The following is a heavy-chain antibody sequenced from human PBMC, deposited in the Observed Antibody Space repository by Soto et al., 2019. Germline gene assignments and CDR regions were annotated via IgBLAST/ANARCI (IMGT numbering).Heavy chain of an antibody. Sequence: QVQLVESGGGVVQPGRSLRLSCAASGFTFSSNGMHWVRQAPGKGLEWVAVISYDGKSKYYGDSMKGRFTISRDNSKNTLYLQTNGLRAEETAVYYCAQGGYSSSWCNPGDSWGQGTLVTVSS. CDR2: ISYDGKSK. V-gene: IGHV3-30*18. CDR3: AQGGYSSSWCNPGDS. D-gene: IGHD6-13*01. CDR1: GFTFSSNG. J-gene: IGHJ4*02.